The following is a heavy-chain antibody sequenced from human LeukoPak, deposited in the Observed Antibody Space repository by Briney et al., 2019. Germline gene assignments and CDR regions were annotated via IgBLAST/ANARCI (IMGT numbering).Heavy chain of an antibody. CDR2: ISSSGFST. V-gene: IGHV3-23*01. Sequence: GGSLRLSCAASGFTFNTYAMTWVRQAPGKGLEWVSGISSSGFSTFYADFVEGRFTISRDNSNNTLYLQMNSLRAEDTAVYYCAASRSGHPQADFHHWGQGTLVIVSS. J-gene: IGHJ1*01. CDR1: GFTFNTYA. CDR3: AASRSGHPQADFHH. D-gene: IGHD2-2*01.